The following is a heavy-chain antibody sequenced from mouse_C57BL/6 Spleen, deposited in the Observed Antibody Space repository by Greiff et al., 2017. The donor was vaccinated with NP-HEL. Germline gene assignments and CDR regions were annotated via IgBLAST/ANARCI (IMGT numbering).Heavy chain of an antibody. V-gene: IGHV1-82*01. CDR3: ARGAGYSDY. D-gene: IGHD2-3*01. Sequence: VKLQESGPELVKPGASVKISCKASGYAFSSSWMNWVKQRPGKGLEWIGRIYPGDGDTNYNGKFKGKATLTADKSSSTAYMQLSSLTSEDSAVYFCARGAGYSDYWGQGTTLTVSS. CDR1: GYAFSSSW. CDR2: IYPGDGDT. J-gene: IGHJ2*01.